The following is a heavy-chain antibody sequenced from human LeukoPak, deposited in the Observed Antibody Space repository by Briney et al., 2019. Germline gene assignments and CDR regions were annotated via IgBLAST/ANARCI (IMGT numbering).Heavy chain of an antibody. D-gene: IGHD3-16*01. CDR3: ARYVGVQFDP. CDR1: GYTFTNYG. J-gene: IGHJ5*02. V-gene: IGHV1-18*01. Sequence: ASVKVSCXASGYTFTNYGISWVRQARGQGLEWMGWISAYNGNTNYAQKLQGRVTMTTDTSTSTAYMELRSLRSDDTAVYYCARYVGVQFDPWGQGTLVTVSS. CDR2: ISAYNGNT.